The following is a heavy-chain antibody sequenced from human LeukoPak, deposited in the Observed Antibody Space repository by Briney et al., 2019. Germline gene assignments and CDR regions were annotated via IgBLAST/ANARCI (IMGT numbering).Heavy chain of an antibody. CDR2: ISSSSSYI. CDR1: GFTFSSYS. Sequence: GGSLRLSCAASGFTFSSYSMNWVRQAPGKGLEWVSSISSSSSYIYYADSVKGRFTISRDNAKNSLYLQMNSLRAEDTAVYYCAKGGQAGRYNWNPYDYWGQGTLVTVSS. V-gene: IGHV3-21*04. J-gene: IGHJ4*02. D-gene: IGHD1-20*01. CDR3: AKGGQAGRYNWNPYDY.